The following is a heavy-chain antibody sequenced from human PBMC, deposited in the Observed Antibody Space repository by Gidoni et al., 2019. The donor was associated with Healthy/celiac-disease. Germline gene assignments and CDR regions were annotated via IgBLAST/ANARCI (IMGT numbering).Heavy chain of an antibody. D-gene: IGHD2-15*01. CDR2: IDWDDDK. J-gene: IGHJ6*02. CDR1: GFSPSTSGMC. CDR3: SGGSCQGYGMDV. V-gene: IGHV2-70*15. Sequence: QVTLRESGPALVKPPQTLTLTCTFSGFSPSTSGMCVSWIRQPPGKALEWLARIDWDDDKYYSTSLKTRLTISKDTSKNQVVLTMTNMDPVDTATYYCSGGSCQGYGMDVWGQGTTVTVSS.